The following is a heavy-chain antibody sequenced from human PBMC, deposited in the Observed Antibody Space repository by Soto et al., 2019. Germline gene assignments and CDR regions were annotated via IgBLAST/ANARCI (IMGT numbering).Heavy chain of an antibody. Sequence: SETLSLTCTVSGGSISSGGYYWSWIRQHPGKGLEWIGYIYYSGSTYYNPSLKSRVTISVDTSKNQFSLKLSSVTAADTAVYYCARADILTGYYANFDYWGQGTLVTVSS. V-gene: IGHV4-31*03. CDR2: IYYSGST. D-gene: IGHD3-9*01. CDR3: ARADILTGYYANFDY. J-gene: IGHJ4*02. CDR1: GGSISSGGYY.